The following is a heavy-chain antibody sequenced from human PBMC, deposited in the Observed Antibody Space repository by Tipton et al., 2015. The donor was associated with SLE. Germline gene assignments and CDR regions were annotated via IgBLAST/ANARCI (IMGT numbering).Heavy chain of an antibody. CDR2: IYYSGST. J-gene: IGHJ3*02. CDR1: GGSISSYY. Sequence: TLSLTCTVYGGSISSYYWTWIRQPPGKGLEWIGYIYYSGSTNYNPSLKSRVTISVDTSKNQFSLKLSSVTAADTAVYYCATSVGVTSAFDIWGQGTMVTVSS. D-gene: IGHD2-15*01. V-gene: IGHV4-59*01. CDR3: ATSVGVTSAFDI.